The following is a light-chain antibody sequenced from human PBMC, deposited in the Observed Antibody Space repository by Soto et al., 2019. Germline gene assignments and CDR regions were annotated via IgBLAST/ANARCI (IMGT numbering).Light chain of an antibody. CDR2: DAS. CDR1: QGISGW. J-gene: IGKJ5*01. V-gene: IGKV1-5*01. CDR3: QQYSHLIT. Sequence: EIRMTQSPSTLSASVGDRVASTCRASQGISGWLAWYQQKPGKAPKLLIYDASNLETGVPPRFSGSGSGTDFTFTISSMQPEDIATYYCQQYSHLITFGQGTRLEIK.